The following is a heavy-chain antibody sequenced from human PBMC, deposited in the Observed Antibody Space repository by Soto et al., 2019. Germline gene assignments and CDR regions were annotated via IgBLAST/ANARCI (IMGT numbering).Heavy chain of an antibody. CDR3: ARALAVAGTEYYFDY. CDR2: ISAYNGNT. Sequence: QVPLMQSGGEVKKPGDSVKVSCKASGYTFTTYGIAWVRQAPGQELEWMGWISAYNGNTNYAQKLQGRVTMTTDTSTSTAYMELRSLRSDDTAVYYCARALAVAGTEYYFDYWGQGTLVTVSS. CDR1: GYTFTTYG. J-gene: IGHJ4*02. D-gene: IGHD6-19*01. V-gene: IGHV1-18*01.